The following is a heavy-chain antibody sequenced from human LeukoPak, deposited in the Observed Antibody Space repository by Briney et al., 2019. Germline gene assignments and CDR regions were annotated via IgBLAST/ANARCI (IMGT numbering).Heavy chain of an antibody. D-gene: IGHD5-18*01. Sequence: QTGRSLRLSCAASGFTFSSYGMHWVRQAPGKGLEWVAVIWYDGSNKYYADSVKGRFTISRDNSKNTLYLQMNSLRAEDTAVYYCARDSPFVGYSYGYLGYWGQGTLVTVSS. CDR3: ARDSPFVGYSYGYLGY. J-gene: IGHJ4*02. CDR2: IWYDGSNK. CDR1: GFTFSSYG. V-gene: IGHV3-33*01.